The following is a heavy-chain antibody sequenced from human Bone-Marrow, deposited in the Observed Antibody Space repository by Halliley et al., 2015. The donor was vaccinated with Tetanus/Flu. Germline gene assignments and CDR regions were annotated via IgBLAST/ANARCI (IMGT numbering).Heavy chain of an antibody. Sequence: REWIGSIFHTGTPPYTPSLKIRVPISIDASRGHFFRGLGSVTAADTAVYYCARRTGHGTFDIWGQGTVVTVSS. CDR3: ARRTGHGTFDI. V-gene: IGHV4-30-2*01. CDR2: IFHTGTP. D-gene: IGHD1-1*01. J-gene: IGHJ3*02.